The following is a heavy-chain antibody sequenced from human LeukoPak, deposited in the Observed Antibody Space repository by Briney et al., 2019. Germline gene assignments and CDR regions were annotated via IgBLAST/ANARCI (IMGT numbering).Heavy chain of an antibody. CDR1: GGSFSGYY. V-gene: IGHV4-34*01. CDR2: INHSGST. Sequence: KPSETLSLTCAVYGGSFSGYYWSWIRQPTGKGLEWIGEINHSGSTNYNPSLKSRTTISLDTSKNQFSLKLSSMTAADTAVYYCASMVRGVVTHHFDFWGQGTLVTVSS. D-gene: IGHD3-10*01. CDR3: ASMVRGVVTHHFDF. J-gene: IGHJ4*02.